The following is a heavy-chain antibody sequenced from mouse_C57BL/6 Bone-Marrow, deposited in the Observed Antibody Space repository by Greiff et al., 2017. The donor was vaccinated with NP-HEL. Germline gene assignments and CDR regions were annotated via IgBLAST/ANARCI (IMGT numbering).Heavy chain of an antibody. Sequence: VQLQQSGAELVRPGASVKLSCTASGFNIKDYYMHWVKQRPEQGLEWIGWIDPENGDTEYASKFKGKATITADTSSNTAYLQLSSLTSEDTAVYYYTALDYDGEGYWGQGTTLTVSS. CDR1: GFNIKDYY. CDR2: IDPENGDT. J-gene: IGHJ2*01. V-gene: IGHV14-4*01. D-gene: IGHD2-4*01. CDR3: TALDYDGEGY.